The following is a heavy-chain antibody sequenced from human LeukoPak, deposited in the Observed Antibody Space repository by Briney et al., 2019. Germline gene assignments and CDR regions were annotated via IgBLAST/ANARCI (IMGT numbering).Heavy chain of an antibody. Sequence: GGSLRLSCAASGFTFSSYWMSWVRRAPGKGLEWVANIKQDGSEKYYVDSVKGRFTISRDNAKNSLYLQMNSLRAEDTAVYYCASDSGYFYYYGMDVWGQGTTVTVSS. J-gene: IGHJ6*02. D-gene: IGHD3-22*01. CDR1: GFTFSSYW. V-gene: IGHV3-7*01. CDR3: ASDSGYFYYYGMDV. CDR2: IKQDGSEK.